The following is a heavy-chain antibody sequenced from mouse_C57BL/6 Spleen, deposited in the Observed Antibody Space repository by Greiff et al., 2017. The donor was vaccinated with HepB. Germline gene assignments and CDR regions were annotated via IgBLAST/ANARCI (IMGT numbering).Heavy chain of an antibody. CDR2: IYPRSGNT. V-gene: IGHV1-81*01. Sequence: VKLVESGAELARPGASVKLSCKASGYTFTSYGISWVKQRTGQGLEWIGEIYPRSGNTYYNEKFKGKATLTADKSSSTAYMELRSLTSEDSAVYFCAREGSIAWFAYWGQGTLVTVSA. D-gene: IGHD1-1*01. CDR1: GYTFTSYG. CDR3: AREGSIAWFAY. J-gene: IGHJ3*01.